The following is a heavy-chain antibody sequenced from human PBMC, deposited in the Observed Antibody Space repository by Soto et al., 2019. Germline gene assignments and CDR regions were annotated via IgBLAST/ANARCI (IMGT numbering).Heavy chain of an antibody. D-gene: IGHD3-10*01. V-gene: IGHV4-34*01. CDR1: GGSFSGYY. J-gene: IGHJ3*02. CDR2: INHSGST. CDR3: ARGTWVRSAFDI. Sequence: QVQLQQWGAGLLKPSETLSLTCAVYGGSFSGYYWSWIRQPPGKGLEWIGEINHSGSTNYNPSLKSRVTISVDTSKNQFSLKLSSVPAADTAVYYCARGTWVRSAFDIWGQGTMVTVSS.